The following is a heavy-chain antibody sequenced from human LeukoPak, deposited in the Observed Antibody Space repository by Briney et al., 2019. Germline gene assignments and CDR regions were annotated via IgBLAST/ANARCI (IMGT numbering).Heavy chain of an antibody. D-gene: IGHD1-1*01. V-gene: IGHV3-13*01. CDR2: IGTASYT. J-gene: IGHJ6*03. CDR1: GFTFSSFD. Sequence: QSGGSLRLSCAASGFTFSSFDMHWVRQPTGQGLEWVSTIGTASYTYYPGSVEGRFTLSRDNDKNSLYLQMNRLTAGDTAVYYCARGPHRGKYYYMDVWGKGTTVTVFS. CDR3: ARGPHRGKYYYMDV.